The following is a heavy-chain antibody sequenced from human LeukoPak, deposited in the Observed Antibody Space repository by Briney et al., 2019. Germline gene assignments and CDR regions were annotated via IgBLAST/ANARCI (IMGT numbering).Heavy chain of an antibody. V-gene: IGHV3-9*01. J-gene: IGHJ6*02. CDR1: GFTFDDYA. CDR2: ISWNSGSI. CDR3: AKEDYYYYGMDV. Sequence: GGSLRLSCAASGFTFDDYAMHWVREAPGKGLEWVSGISWNSGSIGYADSVKGRFTISRDNAKNSLYLQMNSLRAEDTALYYCAKEDYYYYGMDVWGQGTTVTVSS.